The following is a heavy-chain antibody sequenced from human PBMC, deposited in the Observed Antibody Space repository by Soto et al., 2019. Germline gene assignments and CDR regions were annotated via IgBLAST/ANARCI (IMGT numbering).Heavy chain of an antibody. CDR2: ITYDGSNK. V-gene: IGHV3-30-3*01. Sequence: GGSLRLSCGASGFTFRSYAMHWVRQTPGKGLEWVAVITYDGSNKHYADSVKGRFSISRDNSKNMLYLQMDSLSTEDTAVYYCVRSMIIVVRLIGLDYWGQGTLVTVSS. CDR3: VRSMIIVVRLIGLDY. J-gene: IGHJ4*02. D-gene: IGHD3-22*01. CDR1: GFTFRSYA.